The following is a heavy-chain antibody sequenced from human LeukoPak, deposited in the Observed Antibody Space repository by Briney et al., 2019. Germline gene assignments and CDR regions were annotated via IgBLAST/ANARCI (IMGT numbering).Heavy chain of an antibody. J-gene: IGHJ4*02. CDR1: GFTFSDYY. Sequence: GGSLRLSCAASGFTFSDYYMSWLRQAPGKGLEWVSYISSSSSYTNYADSVKGRFTISRDNAKNSLYLQMNSLRAEDTAVYYCARALADDFWSGYYSPPDYWGQGTLVTVSS. V-gene: IGHV3-11*06. CDR2: ISSSSSYT. CDR3: ARALADDFWSGYYSPPDY. D-gene: IGHD3-3*01.